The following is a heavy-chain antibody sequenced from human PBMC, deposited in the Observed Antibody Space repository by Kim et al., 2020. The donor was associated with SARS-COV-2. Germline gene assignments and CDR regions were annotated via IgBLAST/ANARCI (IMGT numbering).Heavy chain of an antibody. Sequence: SETLSLTCAVYGGSFSGYYWSWIRQPPGKGLEWIGEINHSGSTNYNPSLKSRVTISVDTSKNQFSLKLSSVTAADTAVYYCARGRNYYGMDVWGQGTTVTVSS. CDR3: ARGRNYYGMDV. V-gene: IGHV4-34*01. J-gene: IGHJ6*02. CDR2: INHSGST. CDR1: GGSFSGYY.